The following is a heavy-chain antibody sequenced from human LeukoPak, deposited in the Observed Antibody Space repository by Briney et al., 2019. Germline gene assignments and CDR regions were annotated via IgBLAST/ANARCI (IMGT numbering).Heavy chain of an antibody. J-gene: IGHJ4*02. Sequence: AGSLRLSCAASGFTFSSYSMNWVRQAPGKGLEWVSSISSSSSYIYYADSVKGRFTISRDNAKNSLYLQMNSLRAEATAVYYSPRAIADTAMAPDYWGQGTLVTVSS. CDR1: GFTFSSYS. D-gene: IGHD5-18*01. CDR2: ISSSSSYI. V-gene: IGHV3-21*01. CDR3: PRAIADTAMAPDY.